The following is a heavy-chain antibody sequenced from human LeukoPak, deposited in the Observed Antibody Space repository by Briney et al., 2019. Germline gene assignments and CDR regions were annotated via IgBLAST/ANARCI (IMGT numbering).Heavy chain of an antibody. CDR1: GFTFSSYW. V-gene: IGHV3-7*01. Sequence: GGSLRLSCAASGFTFSSYWMSWVRQAPGKGLEWVANIKQDGSEKYYVDSVKGRFTISRDNAKNSLYLQMNSLRAEDTAVYYCARGTVTPYYYYGMDVWGQGTTVTVSS. J-gene: IGHJ6*02. CDR2: IKQDGSEK. D-gene: IGHD4-17*01. CDR3: ARGTVTPYYYYGMDV.